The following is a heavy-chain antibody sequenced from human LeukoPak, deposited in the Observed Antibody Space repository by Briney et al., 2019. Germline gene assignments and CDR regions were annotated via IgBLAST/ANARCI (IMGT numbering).Heavy chain of an antibody. CDR3: AKDLAYYYDSSGYYGLDY. CDR1: GFTFSSYA. CDR2: ISGSGGST. D-gene: IGHD3-22*01. J-gene: IGHJ4*02. Sequence: GGSLRLSCAASGFTFSSYAMNRVRQAPGKGLEWVSAISGSGGSTYYADSVKGRFTISRDNSKNTLYLQMNSLRAEDTAVYYCAKDLAYYYDSSGYYGLDYWGQGTLVTVSS. V-gene: IGHV3-23*01.